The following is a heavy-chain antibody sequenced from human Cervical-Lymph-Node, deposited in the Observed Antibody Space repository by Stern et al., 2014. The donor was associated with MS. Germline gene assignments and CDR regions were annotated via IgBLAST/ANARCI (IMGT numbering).Heavy chain of an antibody. D-gene: IGHD3-3*01. CDR3: ARDQRGITIFGVVTDYYYLGMDV. J-gene: IGHJ6*02. Sequence: LQLVETGAEVKKPGASVKVSCTTSGYIFTGYYIHWVRQAPGHGLEWMAWIKPNPGGTKYAQKFQVRVTMSSDTSISTAYVELSSLTSDDTAVYYCARDQRGITIFGVVTDYYYLGMDVWGQGTTVTVSS. V-gene: IGHV1-2*02. CDR1: GYIFTGYY. CDR2: IKPNPGGT.